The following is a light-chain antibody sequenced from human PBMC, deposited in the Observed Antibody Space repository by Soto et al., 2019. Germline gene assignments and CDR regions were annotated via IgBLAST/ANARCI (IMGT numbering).Light chain of an antibody. J-gene: IGLJ3*02. CDR2: DNI. V-gene: IGLV1-51*01. CDR3: GTWDSTLSAWV. Sequence: QSVLTQPPSVSAAPGQKVTISCSGSSSNIGDNYVSWYQQLPGTAPNLLIYDNIKLPSGIPDRFSGSKSGSSATLAITGLQTGDEADYYCGTWDSTLSAWVFGGGTQLTVL. CDR1: SSNIGDNY.